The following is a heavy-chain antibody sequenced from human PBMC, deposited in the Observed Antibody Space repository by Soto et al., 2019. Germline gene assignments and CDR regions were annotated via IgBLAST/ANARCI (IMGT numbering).Heavy chain of an antibody. Sequence: QVQLVQSGAEVKKPGASVKVSCKASVYTFTSYDINWVRQAPGQGLEWMGWMKPNSANTGYAQNFQGRLTMTRNTPISTAYMELSSLRYEYTAVYDCARSDGYNLSWFDPWGQGTLVTVSS. CDR1: VYTFTSYD. V-gene: IGHV1-8*01. CDR3: ARSDGYNLSWFDP. CDR2: MKPNSANT. D-gene: IGHD2-21*01. J-gene: IGHJ5*02.